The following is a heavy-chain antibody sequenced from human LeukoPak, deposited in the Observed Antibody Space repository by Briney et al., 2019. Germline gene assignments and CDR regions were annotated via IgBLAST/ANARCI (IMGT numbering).Heavy chain of an antibody. D-gene: IGHD4-17*01. Sequence: PGGSLRLSCAASGFTFSSYGMSWVRQAPGKGLEWVSAISGSGGSTYYADSVKGRFTISRDNSKNTLYLQMNSLRAEDTAVYYCAKESGFGDYVLIPPANWFDPWGQGTLVTVSS. CDR1: GFTFSSYG. CDR2: ISGSGGST. V-gene: IGHV3-23*01. CDR3: AKESGFGDYVLIPPANWFDP. J-gene: IGHJ5*02.